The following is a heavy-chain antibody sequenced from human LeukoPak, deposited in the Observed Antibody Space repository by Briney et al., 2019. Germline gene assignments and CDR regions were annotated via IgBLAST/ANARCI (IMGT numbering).Heavy chain of an antibody. CDR1: GFTFSSYE. CDR3: ARDYYLDY. J-gene: IGHJ4*02. V-gene: IGHV3-48*03. CDR2: ISSGSSTI. Sequence: HPGGSLRLSCAASGFTFSSYEMNWVRQAPGKGLEWLSYISSGSSTIYYADSVKGRFTISRDNAKNSLFLQMNSLRAEDTAVYYCARDYYLDYWGQGTLVTVSS.